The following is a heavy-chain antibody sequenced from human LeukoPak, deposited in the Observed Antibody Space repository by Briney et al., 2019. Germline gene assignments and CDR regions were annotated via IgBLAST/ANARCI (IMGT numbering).Heavy chain of an antibody. CDR3: ARDPPPYYYYYMDV. Sequence: PGGSLRLSCAASGFTFSDYYMSWIRQAPGKGLEWVSYISSSGSTIYYADSVKGRFTISRDNAKNSLYLQMNSLRAVDTAVYYCARDPPPYYYYYMDVWGKGTTVTVSS. CDR2: ISSSGSTI. V-gene: IGHV3-11*01. J-gene: IGHJ6*03. CDR1: GFTFSDYY.